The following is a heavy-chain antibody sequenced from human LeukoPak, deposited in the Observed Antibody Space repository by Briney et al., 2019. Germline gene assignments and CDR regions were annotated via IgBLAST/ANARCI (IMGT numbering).Heavy chain of an antibody. D-gene: IGHD3-3*01. CDR1: GFTFSSYA. J-gene: IGHJ4*02. V-gene: IGHV3-30-3*01. Sequence: GGSLRLSCAASGFTFSSYAMHWVRQAPGKGLEWVAVISYDGSNKYYADSVKGRFTISRDNSKNTLYLQMNSLRAEDTAVYYCARDALGAIDYWGQGTLATVSS. CDR3: ARDALGAIDY. CDR2: ISYDGSNK.